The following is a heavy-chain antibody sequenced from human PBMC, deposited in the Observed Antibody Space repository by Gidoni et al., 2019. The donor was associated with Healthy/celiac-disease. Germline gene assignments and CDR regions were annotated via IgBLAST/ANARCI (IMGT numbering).Heavy chain of an antibody. V-gene: IGHV3-48*01. CDR3: ARDVSFGVDY. D-gene: IGHD3-10*01. CDR2: ISSSSSTI. Sequence: EVQLVESGGGLVQPGGYLRLSCAASGFTFSSYSMNWVRQAPGKGLEWVSYISSSSSTIYYADSVKGRFTISRDNAKNSLYLQMNSLRAEDTAVYYCARDVSFGVDYWGQGTLVTVSS. J-gene: IGHJ4*02. CDR1: GFTFSSYS.